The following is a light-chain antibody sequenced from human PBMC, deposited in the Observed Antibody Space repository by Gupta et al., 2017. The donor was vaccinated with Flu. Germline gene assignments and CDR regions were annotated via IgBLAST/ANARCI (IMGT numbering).Light chain of an antibody. CDR2: AAS. CDR1: QSISSY. CDR3: QQSYSTPWT. Sequence: DIQMTQSPSSLSASVGDRVTITCRASQSISSYLNWYQQKPGKAPKLLIYAASSLQSGFPSRFSGSGSGTDFTLTISSLKPEDFATYYCQQSYSTPWTFGQGTKVEIK. J-gene: IGKJ1*01. V-gene: IGKV1-39*01.